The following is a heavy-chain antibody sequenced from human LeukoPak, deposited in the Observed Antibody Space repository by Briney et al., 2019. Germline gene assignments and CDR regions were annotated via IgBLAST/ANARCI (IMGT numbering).Heavy chain of an antibody. D-gene: IGHD1-26*01. CDR3: ARSHLYSGSYFDY. CDR1: SGSISSSSYY. V-gene: IGHV4-39*01. CDR2: IYYSGST. J-gene: IGHJ4*02. Sequence: SETLSLTCNVSSGSISSSSYYWGWIRQPPGKGLEWIGSIYYSGSTYYNPSLKSRVTISVDTSKNQFSLKLSSVTAADTAVYYCARSHLYSGSYFDYWGQGTLVTVSS.